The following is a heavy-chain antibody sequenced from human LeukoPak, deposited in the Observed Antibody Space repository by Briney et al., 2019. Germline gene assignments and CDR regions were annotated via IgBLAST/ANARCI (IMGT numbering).Heavy chain of an antibody. J-gene: IGHJ5*02. CDR3: ARSHRGRFLEWLLWDNWFDP. Sequence: ASVKVSCKASGYTFTSYGISWARQAPGQGLEWMGWISAYNGNTNYAQKLQGRVTMTTDTSTSTAYMELRSLRSDDTAVYYCARSHRGRFLEWLLWDNWFDPWGQGTLVTVSS. CDR2: ISAYNGNT. D-gene: IGHD3-3*01. V-gene: IGHV1-18*01. CDR1: GYTFTSYG.